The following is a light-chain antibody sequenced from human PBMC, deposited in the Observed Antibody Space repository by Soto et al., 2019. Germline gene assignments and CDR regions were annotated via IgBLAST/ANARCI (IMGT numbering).Light chain of an antibody. CDR2: DVS. V-gene: IGLV2-14*01. CDR3: SSYTSSTTYV. Sequence: QSVLTQPASVSASPGQSIAISCTGTSSDVGGYNYVSWYQQHPGKAPKLMIYDVSNRPSRVSNRFSGSKSGNTASLTISGLQAEDEADYYCSSYTSSTTYVFGTGTKLTVL. CDR1: SSDVGGYNY. J-gene: IGLJ1*01.